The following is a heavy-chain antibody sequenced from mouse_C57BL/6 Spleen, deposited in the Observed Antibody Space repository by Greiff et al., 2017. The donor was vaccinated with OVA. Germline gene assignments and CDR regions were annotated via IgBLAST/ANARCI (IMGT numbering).Heavy chain of an antibody. Sequence: EVQLVESGGGLVQSGRSLRLSCATSGFTFSDFYMEWVRQAPGKGLEWIAASRNKANDYTTEYSASVKGRFIVSRDTSQSILYLQMNALRAEDTAIYYCARAPYDYERYFDVWGTGTTVTVSS. D-gene: IGHD2-4*01. CDR1: GFTFSDFY. V-gene: IGHV7-1*01. CDR2: SRNKANDYTT. J-gene: IGHJ1*03. CDR3: ARAPYDYERYFDV.